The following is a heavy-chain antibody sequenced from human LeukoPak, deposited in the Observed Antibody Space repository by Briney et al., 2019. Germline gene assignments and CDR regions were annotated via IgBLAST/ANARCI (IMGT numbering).Heavy chain of an antibody. D-gene: IGHD3-22*01. Sequence: SETLSLTCTVSGDSISSYYWSWIRQPPGKGLEWIGYIYYSGSTNYNPSLKSRVTISVDTSKNQFSLKLSSVTAADTAVYYRARASFYYDSSGYPRYYMDVWGKGTTVTVSS. CDR3: ARASFYYDSSGYPRYYMDV. J-gene: IGHJ6*03. CDR2: IYYSGST. CDR1: GDSISSYY. V-gene: IGHV4-59*01.